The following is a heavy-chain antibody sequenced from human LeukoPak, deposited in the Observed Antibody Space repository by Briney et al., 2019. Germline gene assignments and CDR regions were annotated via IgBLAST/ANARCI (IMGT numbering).Heavy chain of an antibody. D-gene: IGHD2-15*01. CDR1: GYTFTELA. V-gene: IGHV1-24*01. CDR3: ATQVCRGNSCYSSLDF. J-gene: IGHJ4*02. CDR2: FDPDAGQT. Sequence: ALVKVSCKVSGYTFTELAMHWVRQAPGKGLEWLGGFDPDAGQTIYGQKFQGRLTMTEDTSTDTAFMDLSSLRSEDTAVYYCATQVCRGNSCYSSLDFWGQGTLVTVSS.